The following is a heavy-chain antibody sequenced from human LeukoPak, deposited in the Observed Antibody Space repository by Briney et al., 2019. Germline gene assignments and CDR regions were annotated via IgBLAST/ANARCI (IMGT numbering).Heavy chain of an antibody. CDR3: ARVIAAAGPPYYYYYMDV. CDR2: ISEYNGNT. J-gene: IGHJ6*03. D-gene: IGHD6-13*01. Sequence: ASVKVSCKASGYTFNSYGISLVRQAPGQGLEWMGWISEYNGNTHYAQKLQGRVTVTTDTSTSTAYMELRNLRSDDTAVYYCARVIAAAGPPYYYYYMDVWGKGTTVTVSS. V-gene: IGHV1-18*01. CDR1: GYTFNSYG.